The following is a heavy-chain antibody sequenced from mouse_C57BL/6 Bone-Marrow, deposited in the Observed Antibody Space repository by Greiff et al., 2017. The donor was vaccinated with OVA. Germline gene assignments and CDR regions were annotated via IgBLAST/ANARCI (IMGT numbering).Heavy chain of an antibody. V-gene: IGHV1-81*01. D-gene: IGHD1-1*01. CDR1: GYTFTSYG. CDR3: ARSQGGSSFDY. Sequence: QVQLQQSGAELARPGASVKLSCKASGYTFTSYGISWVKQRTGQGLEWIGEIYPRSGNTYYNEKFKGKATLTADKSSSTAYMELRSLTSEDAAVYFCARSQGGSSFDYWGQGTTLTVSS. J-gene: IGHJ2*01. CDR2: IYPRSGNT.